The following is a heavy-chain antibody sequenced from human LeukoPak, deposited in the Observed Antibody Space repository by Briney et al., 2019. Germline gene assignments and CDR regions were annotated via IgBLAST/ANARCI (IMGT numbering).Heavy chain of an antibody. J-gene: IGHJ4*02. CDR3: ARHGSGSLYFDY. CDR1: GLTVSSNY. CDR2: IYSGGNA. Sequence: TGGSLRLSCAASGLTVSSNYVSWVRQAPGKGLEWVSVIYSGGNAYQADSVKGRFIISRDKSKNTLYLQMNSLRAEDTAVYHCARHGSGSLYFDYWGQGTLVTVSS. V-gene: IGHV3-66*04. D-gene: IGHD3-10*01.